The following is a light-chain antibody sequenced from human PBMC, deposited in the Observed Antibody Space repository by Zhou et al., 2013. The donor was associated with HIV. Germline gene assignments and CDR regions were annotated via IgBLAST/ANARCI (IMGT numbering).Light chain of an antibody. J-gene: IGKJ1*01. CDR1: QGLTDR. CDR3: QQYHDWPWT. V-gene: IGKV3-15*01. CDR2: SGS. Sequence: MTQSPATLSLSPGEKATLSCRASQGLTDRLAWYQHQPGQAPRLLIYSGSNRAIGVPDRFSGSGSGTQFTLTISSMQSEDVGLYYCQQYHDWPWTFGQGTKVEI.